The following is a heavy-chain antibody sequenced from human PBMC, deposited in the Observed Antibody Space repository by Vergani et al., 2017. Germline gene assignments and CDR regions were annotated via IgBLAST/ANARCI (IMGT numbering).Heavy chain of an antibody. CDR3: AREVSALWFGESVSWCGMDV. Sequence: VQLVQSGAEVKKPGSSVKVSCKASGGTFSSYAISWVRQAPGQGLEWMGRIIPIFGTANYAQKFQGRVTITADESTSTAYMELSSLRSEDTAVYYCAREVSALWFGESVSWCGMDVWGQGTTVTVSS. D-gene: IGHD3-10*01. CDR1: GGTFSSYA. V-gene: IGHV1-69*18. J-gene: IGHJ6*02. CDR2: IIPIFGTA.